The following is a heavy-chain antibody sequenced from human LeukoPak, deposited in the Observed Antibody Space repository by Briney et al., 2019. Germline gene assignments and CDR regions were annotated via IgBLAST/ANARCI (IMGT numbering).Heavy chain of an antibody. CDR1: GGSISSSMYY. V-gene: IGHV4-39*01. CDR2: IYYSGST. D-gene: IGHD1-26*01. CDR3: ARHAVGGATTNFDY. Sequence: SETLSLTCTVSGGSISSSMYYWGWTRHPPGEGLGWIGSIYYSGSTYYNPSLKSRVTISVDTSKNQFSLKLSSVTAADTAVYYCARHAVGGATTNFDYWGQGTLVTVSS. J-gene: IGHJ4*02.